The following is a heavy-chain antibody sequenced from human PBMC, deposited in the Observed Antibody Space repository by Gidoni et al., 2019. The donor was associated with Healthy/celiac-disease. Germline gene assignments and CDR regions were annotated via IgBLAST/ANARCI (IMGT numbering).Heavy chain of an antibody. CDR2: INHSGST. D-gene: IGHD4-17*01. V-gene: IGHV4-34*01. J-gene: IGHJ2*01. Sequence: VQLQQWCAGLLTPSETLSLTCAVYGWSFSGYYWSWIRQPPGKGLEWIGEINHSGSTNYNPCLKSRVTISVDTSKNQFSLKLSAVTAADTAVYYCARTDDYGDYVWYFDLWGRGTLVTVSS. CDR1: GWSFSGYY. CDR3: ARTDDYGDYVWYFDL.